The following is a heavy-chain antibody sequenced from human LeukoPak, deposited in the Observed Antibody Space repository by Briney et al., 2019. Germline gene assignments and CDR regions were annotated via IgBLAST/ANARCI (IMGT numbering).Heavy chain of an antibody. D-gene: IGHD2-2*01. J-gene: IGHJ6*02. V-gene: IGHV3-66*01. Sequence: GGSLRLSCAASGFTVSSNYMSWVRQAPGKGLEWVSVIYSGGSTYYADSVKGRFTISRDNSKNTLYLQMNSLRAEDTAVYYCARGTFGYAYYYGMDVWGQGTTVTVSS. CDR3: ARGTFGYAYYYGMDV. CDR1: GFTVSSNY. CDR2: IYSGGST.